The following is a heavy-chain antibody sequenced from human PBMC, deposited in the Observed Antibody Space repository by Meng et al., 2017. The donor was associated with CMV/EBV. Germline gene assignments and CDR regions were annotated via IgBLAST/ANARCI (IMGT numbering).Heavy chain of an antibody. CDR1: GFTFDDYA. Sequence: SLKISCAASGFTFDDYAMHWVRPAPGKGLEWVSGISWNSGSIDYADSVKGRFTISRDNAKNSLYLQMNSLRAEDTALYYCAKGKGIAAAGTGLKSNGFDPWGQGTLVTVSS. J-gene: IGHJ5*02. CDR3: AKGKGIAAAGTGLKSNGFDP. CDR2: ISWNSGSI. D-gene: IGHD6-13*01. V-gene: IGHV3-9*01.